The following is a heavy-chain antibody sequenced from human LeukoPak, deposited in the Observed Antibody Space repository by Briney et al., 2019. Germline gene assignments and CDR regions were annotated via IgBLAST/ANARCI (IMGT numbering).Heavy chain of an antibody. J-gene: IGHJ5*02. CDR1: GGSFSGYY. V-gene: IGHV4-34*01. D-gene: IGHD6-19*01. CDR2: INHSGST. CDR3: ASGRLGYSSGWYDFGVNNWFDP. Sequence: SETLSLTCAVYGGSFSGYYWSWIRQPPGKGLEWIGEINHSGSTNYNPSLKSRVTISVDTSKNQFSLKLSSVTAADTAVYYCASGRLGYSSGWYDFGVNNWFDPWGQGTLVTVSS.